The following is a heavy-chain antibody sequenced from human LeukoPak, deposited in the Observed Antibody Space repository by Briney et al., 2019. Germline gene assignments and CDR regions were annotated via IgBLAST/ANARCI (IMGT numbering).Heavy chain of an antibody. CDR3: ARDPSGTYYPRVSGALDI. J-gene: IGHJ3*02. CDR2: ISSISSYV. Sequence: GGSLRLSCAASGFTFSSYAMSWVRQAPGKGLEWVSSISSISSYVYYADSVKGRFTVSRDNAKNSLYLQMDSLRAEDTAVYYCARDPSGTYYPRVSGALDIWGQGTMVTVSS. V-gene: IGHV3-21*01. D-gene: IGHD1-26*01. CDR1: GFTFSSYA.